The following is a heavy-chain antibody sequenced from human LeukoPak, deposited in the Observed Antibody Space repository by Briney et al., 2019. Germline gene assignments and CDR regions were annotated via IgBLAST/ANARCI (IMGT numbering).Heavy chain of an antibody. CDR2: ISGSGGST. CDR3: GSIMVRVYDY. CDR1: GFTFSSYG. Sequence: GGSLRLSCAASGFTFSSYGMSWVRQAPGKGLEWVPAISGSGGSTYYADSVKGRFTISRDNSKNTLYLQMNSLRAEDTAVYYCGSIMVRVYDYWGQGTLVTVSS. J-gene: IGHJ4*02. V-gene: IGHV3-23*01. D-gene: IGHD3-10*01.